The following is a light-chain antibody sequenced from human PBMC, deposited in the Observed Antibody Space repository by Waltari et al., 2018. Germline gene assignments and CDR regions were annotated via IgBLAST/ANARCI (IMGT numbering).Light chain of an antibody. J-gene: IGLJ2*01. CDR2: EVN. Sequence: QSALSQPASVSGSPGTSITISCTGASSDVGGADYVSWYQQHPGKAPKLIIPEVNNRPSGVSNRFSGSKSGNTASLTISGLQAEDEADYYCSSYSTSSSLILFGEGTKVTVL. CDR3: SSYSTSSSLIL. V-gene: IGLV2-14*01. CDR1: SSDVGGADY.